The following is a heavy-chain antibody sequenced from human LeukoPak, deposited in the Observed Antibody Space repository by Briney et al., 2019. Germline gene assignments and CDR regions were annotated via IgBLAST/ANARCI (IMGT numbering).Heavy chain of an antibody. CDR2: IYFSGST. Sequence: SETLSLTCTVSGGSISSGDYSWNWVRQHPGKGLEWIGHIYFSGSTSYNPSLKSRVTISLDTSKNQFSLKQRSVTAADTAVYYCTRAETYWGQGTLVTVSS. V-gene: IGHV4-31*03. J-gene: IGHJ4*02. CDR1: GGSISSGDYS. CDR3: TRAETY.